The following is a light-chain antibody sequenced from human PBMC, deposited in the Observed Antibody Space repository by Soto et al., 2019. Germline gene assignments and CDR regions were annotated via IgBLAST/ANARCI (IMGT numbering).Light chain of an antibody. J-gene: IGKJ1*01. CDR3: QHHNSYSQT. CDR1: QSIRYY. Sequence: DIQLTQSPPTLSASVGDRVTITCRASQSIRYYLAWYQQMPGKAPKLLIYGASSLQSGVPSRFSGSGSGTEFTLTSSSLQPDYFATYFCQHHNSYSQTFGQGTKVEIK. V-gene: IGKV1-5*01. CDR2: GAS.